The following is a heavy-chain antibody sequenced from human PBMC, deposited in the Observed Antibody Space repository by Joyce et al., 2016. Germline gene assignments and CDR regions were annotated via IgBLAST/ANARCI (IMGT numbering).Heavy chain of an antibody. J-gene: IGHJ4*02. V-gene: IGHV3-15*01. CDR2: INSLRDGGTG. CDR3: GTELTGIAGPASYFDS. CDR1: GFTFNGAW. Sequence: EVQVVESGGGLVEPGGCLRLSCAASGFTFNGAWMSWVRQAPGKGLEWVGRINSLRDGGTGDDAAPVNGRFTISRDDSKNTLYLQMNSLKTEDTAVYYCGTELTGIAGPASYFDSWGQGTLVTVSS. D-gene: IGHD6-13*01.